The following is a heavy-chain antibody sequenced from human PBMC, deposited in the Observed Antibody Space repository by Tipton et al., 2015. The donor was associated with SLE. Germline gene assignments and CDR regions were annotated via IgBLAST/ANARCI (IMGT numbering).Heavy chain of an antibody. J-gene: IGHJ4*02. CDR2: IGSSGTYK. CDR1: GFTFSNFE. Sequence: SLRLSCAASGFTFSNFEINWVRQAPGKGMEWVSYIGSSGTYKYYAESVKGRFTTSRDNAKNSLHLQMDSLRADDTGVYYCARDPSEGSNDYWGQGTLVTVSS. CDR3: ARDPSEGSNDY. D-gene: IGHD1-26*01. V-gene: IGHV3-48*03.